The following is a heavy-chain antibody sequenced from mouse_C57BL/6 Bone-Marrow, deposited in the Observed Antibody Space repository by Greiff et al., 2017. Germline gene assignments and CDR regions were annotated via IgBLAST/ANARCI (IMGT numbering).Heavy chain of an antibody. V-gene: IGHV1-78*01. CDR1: GYTFTDHT. CDR2: IYPRDGST. J-gene: IGHJ2*01. CDR3: ARLGYYYDLVSPYYFDY. D-gene: IGHD2-4*01. Sequence: LVKPGASVKISCKVSGYTFTDHTIHWMKQRPEQGLEWIGYIYPRDGSTKYNEKFKGKATLTADKSSSTAYMQLNSLTSEDSAVYFCARLGYYYDLVSPYYFDYWGQGTTLTVSS.